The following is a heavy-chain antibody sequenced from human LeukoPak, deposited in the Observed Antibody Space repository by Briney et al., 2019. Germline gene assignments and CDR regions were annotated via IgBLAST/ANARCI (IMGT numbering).Heavy chain of an antibody. CDR2: ISSGSSNK. D-gene: IGHD4-17*01. CDR1: GVTFSTYS. V-gene: IGHV3-48*04. CDR3: VRVSYGDSGRSEDAFDI. Sequence: GGSLRLSCAASGVTFSTYSMNWVRQAPGKGLEWVSYISSGSSNKYYVDSVKGRFTISRDNAKNSLYLQMNSLKAEDTAVYYCVRVSYGDSGRSEDAFDIWGLGTMVTVSS. J-gene: IGHJ3*02.